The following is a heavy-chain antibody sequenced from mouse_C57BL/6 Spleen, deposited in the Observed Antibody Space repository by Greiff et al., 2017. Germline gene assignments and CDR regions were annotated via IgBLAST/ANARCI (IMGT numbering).Heavy chain of an antibody. CDR3: AREATAQVSWFAY. Sequence: EVKLQESGPGLVKPSQSLSLTCSVTGYSITSGYYWNWIRQFPGNKLEWMGYISYDGSNNYNPSLKNRISITRDTSKNQFFLKLNSVTTEDTATYYCAREATAQVSWFAYWGQGTLVTVSA. D-gene: IGHD3-2*02. CDR1: GYSITSGYY. J-gene: IGHJ3*01. V-gene: IGHV3-6*01. CDR2: ISYDGSN.